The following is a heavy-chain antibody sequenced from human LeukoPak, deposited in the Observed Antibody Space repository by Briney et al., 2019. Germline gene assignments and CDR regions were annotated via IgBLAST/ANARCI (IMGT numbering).Heavy chain of an antibody. D-gene: IGHD3-3*01. J-gene: IGHJ5*02. V-gene: IGHV1-18*01. CDR1: GYTFSSYG. CDR2: IGAYNGNT. CDR3: AREPLTGFGVVIIGAWFDP. Sequence: ASVPVSCKASGYTFSSYGISWVRQAPGQGLEWMGWIGAYNGNTNYEQKFQGRVTMTTDTSTSTVYMELRSLRSDDTAVYYCAREPLTGFGVVIIGAWFDPWGQGPLVSVSS.